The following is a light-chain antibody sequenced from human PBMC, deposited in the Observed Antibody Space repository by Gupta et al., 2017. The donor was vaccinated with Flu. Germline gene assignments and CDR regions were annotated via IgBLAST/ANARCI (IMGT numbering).Light chain of an antibody. CDR3: QAWDSTSYVT. V-gene: IGLV3-1*01. CDR2: QDK. Sequence: PGQTASITCSGDKLGEKYTCWYQQKPGQSPVLVMYQDKKRPSGIPERFSGSNSGSTATLTXSXTQAMDXADYYCQAWDSTSYVTFGGGTKLTVL. J-gene: IGLJ2*01. CDR1: KLGEKY.